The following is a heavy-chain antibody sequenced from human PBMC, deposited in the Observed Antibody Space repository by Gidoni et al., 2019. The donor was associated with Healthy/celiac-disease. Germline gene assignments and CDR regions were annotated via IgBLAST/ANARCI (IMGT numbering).Heavy chain of an antibody. CDR2: IKSKTDGGTT. CDR3: TTDYYDSSGYLVRYFDY. CDR1: GFTFSNAW. Sequence: EVQLVESGGGLVKPGGSLRLSCAASGFTFSNAWMSWVRQAPGKGLEWVGRIKSKTDGGTTDYAAPVKGRFTISRDDSKNTLYLQMNSLKTEDTAVYYCTTDYYDSSGYLVRYFDYWGQGTLVTVSS. J-gene: IGHJ4*02. D-gene: IGHD3-22*01. V-gene: IGHV3-15*01.